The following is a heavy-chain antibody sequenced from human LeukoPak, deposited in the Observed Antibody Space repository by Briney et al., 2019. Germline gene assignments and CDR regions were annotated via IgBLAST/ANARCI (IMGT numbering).Heavy chain of an antibody. D-gene: IGHD2-15*01. CDR1: GGSISSGSYY. CDR3: ARDSVCSGGSCHEVDV. Sequence: NPSQTLSLTCIVSGGSISSGSYYWSWIRQPAGKGLEWIGRIYTSGSTNYNPSLRSRVTMSVDTSKNQFSLKLTSVTAADTAVYYCARDSVCSGGSCHEVDVWGKGTTVTVSS. V-gene: IGHV4-61*02. CDR2: IYTSGST. J-gene: IGHJ6*04.